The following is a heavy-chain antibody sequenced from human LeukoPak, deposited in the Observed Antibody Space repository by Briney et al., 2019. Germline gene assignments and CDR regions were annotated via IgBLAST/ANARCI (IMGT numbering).Heavy chain of an antibody. Sequence: PSETLSLTCTVSGGSISNYYWSWIRQPPGKGLEWIGYISYTENTDYNPSLRSRVTISVDTSKNQFSLTLTSVTAADTAVYYCTRESDTVTGGVWGQGTRVTVSS. D-gene: IGHD4-17*01. CDR3: TRESDTVTGGV. J-gene: IGHJ4*02. V-gene: IGHV4-59*01. CDR2: ISYTENT. CDR1: GGSISNYY.